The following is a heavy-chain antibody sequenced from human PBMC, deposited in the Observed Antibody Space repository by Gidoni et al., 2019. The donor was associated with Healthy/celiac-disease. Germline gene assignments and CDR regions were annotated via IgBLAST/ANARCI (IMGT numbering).Heavy chain of an antibody. V-gene: IGHV5-51*01. J-gene: IGHJ5*02. CDR1: GYSFTSYW. Sequence: EVQLVQSGAEVKKPGESLKISCKGSGYSFTSYWIGWVRQMPGKGLEWMGIIYPGDSDTRYSPSFQGQVTISADKSISTAYLQWSSLKASDTAMYYCARRKRSYDFWSGYWGEDPNWFDPWGQGTLVTVSS. CDR3: ARRKRSYDFWSGYWGEDPNWFDP. D-gene: IGHD3-3*01. CDR2: IYPGDSDT.